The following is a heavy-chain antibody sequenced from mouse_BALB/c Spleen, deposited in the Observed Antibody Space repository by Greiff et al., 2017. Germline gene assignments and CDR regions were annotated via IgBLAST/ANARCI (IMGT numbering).Heavy chain of an antibody. CDR3: TRRLGEDFDY. Sequence: QVQLQQSGAELVRPGASVTLSCKASGYTFTDYEMHWVKQTPVHGLEWIGAIDPETGGTAYNQKFKGKATLTADKSSSTAYMELRSLTSEDSAVYYCTRRLGEDFDYWGQGTTLTVSA. V-gene: IGHV1-15*01. CDR2: IDPETGGT. D-gene: IGHD4-1*01. CDR1: GYTFTDYE. J-gene: IGHJ2*01.